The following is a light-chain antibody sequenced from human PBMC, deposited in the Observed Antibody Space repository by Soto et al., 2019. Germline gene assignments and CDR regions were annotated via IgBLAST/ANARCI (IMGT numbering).Light chain of an antibody. CDR3: QQYNNWPRA. Sequence: DIQLTQSPSFLSASVGDRVTITCRASQGISSYLAWYQQKPGKAPKLLIYAASTLQSGVPSRFSGSGSGTEFTLTISSLQPEDVAVYYCQQYNNWPRAFGQGTKVDIK. V-gene: IGKV1-9*01. J-gene: IGKJ1*01. CDR1: QGISSY. CDR2: AAS.